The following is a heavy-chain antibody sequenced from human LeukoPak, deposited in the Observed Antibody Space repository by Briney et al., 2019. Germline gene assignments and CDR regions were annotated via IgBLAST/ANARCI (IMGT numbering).Heavy chain of an antibody. CDR3: ARDVVVTAMGY. Sequence: ASVKVSCKASGYTFTSYYMHWVRQAPGQGLEWMGWINPNSGGTNYARKFQGRVTMTRDTSISTAYMELSRLRSDDTAVYYCARDVVVTAMGYWGQGTLVTVSS. CDR1: GYTFTSYY. CDR2: INPNSGGT. J-gene: IGHJ4*02. D-gene: IGHD2-21*02. V-gene: IGHV1-2*02.